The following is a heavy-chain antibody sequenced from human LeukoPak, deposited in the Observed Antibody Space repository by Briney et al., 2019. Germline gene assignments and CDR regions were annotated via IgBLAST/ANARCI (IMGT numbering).Heavy chain of an antibody. CDR3: ARREGRSASPFFFDS. J-gene: IGHJ4*02. CDR1: GYTFTKYG. V-gene: IGHV1-18*01. D-gene: IGHD6-25*01. CDR2: ISCYNGHT. Sequence: ASVKVSCKASGYTFTKYGLKWVRQAPGQGIQWMGWISCYNGHTHYAQNFQGRVTMTTDTSTNTAYMELRSLRSDDTAVYYCARREGRSASPFFFDSWGQGTLVTVSS.